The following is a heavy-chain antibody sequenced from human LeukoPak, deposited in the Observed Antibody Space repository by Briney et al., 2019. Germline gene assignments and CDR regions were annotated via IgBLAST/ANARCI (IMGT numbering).Heavy chain of an antibody. D-gene: IGHD2-15*01. CDR1: GFIFSDYS. CDR3: ARGACSGGSCYTRRNYFDY. CDR2: IGSDANYI. Sequence: GGSLRLSCAASGFIFSDYSISWVRQAPGKGLEWISSIGSDANYIYYADSGKGRFTISRDNSKNTLYLQMNSLRAEDTAVYYCARGACSGGSCYTRRNYFDYWGQGTLVTVSS. J-gene: IGHJ4*02. V-gene: IGHV3-21*01.